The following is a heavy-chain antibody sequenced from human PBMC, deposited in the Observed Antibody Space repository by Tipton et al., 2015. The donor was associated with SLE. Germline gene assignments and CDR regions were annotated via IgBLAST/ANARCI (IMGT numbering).Heavy chain of an antibody. J-gene: IGHJ4*02. CDR3: TRDSWNDATHLDY. CDR1: GFTFGDYA. Sequence: SLRLSCTASGFTFGDYAMSWVRQAPGKGLEWVGFIRSKAYGGTTEYAASVKGRFTISRVDSKSIAYLQMNSLKTEDTAVYYCTRDSWNDATHLDYWGQGTLVTVSS. CDR2: IRSKAYGGTT. V-gene: IGHV3-49*04. D-gene: IGHD1-1*01.